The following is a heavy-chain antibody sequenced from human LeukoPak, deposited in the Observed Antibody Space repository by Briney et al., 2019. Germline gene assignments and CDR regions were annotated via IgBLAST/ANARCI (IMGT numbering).Heavy chain of an antibody. J-gene: IGHJ4*02. D-gene: IGHD1-1*01. CDR3: ATDDDGF. Sequence: GGSLRLSCAASGFTFDNYAMHWVRQAPGKGLEWVSGISWNSGTIGYADSVKGRFTISRDNAKNSLYLQMNSLRAEDTAFYYCATDDDGFGGQGTLVTVSS. CDR2: ISWNSGTI. CDR1: GFTFDNYA. V-gene: IGHV3-9*01.